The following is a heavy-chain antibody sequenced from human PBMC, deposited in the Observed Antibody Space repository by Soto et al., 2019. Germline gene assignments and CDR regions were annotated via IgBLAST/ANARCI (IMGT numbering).Heavy chain of an antibody. CDR2: INHSGST. D-gene: IGHD4-4*01. V-gene: IGHV4-34*01. CDR1: GGSFSGYY. Sequence: PSETLSLTCGVYGGSFSGYYWNWIRQLPGKGLEWIGEINHSGSTNYNPSLKSRVTISVDTSKNQFSLKLSSVTAADTAVYYCARLDDYNNCFDYWGQGTLVTVS. CDR3: ARLDDYNNCFDY. J-gene: IGHJ4*02.